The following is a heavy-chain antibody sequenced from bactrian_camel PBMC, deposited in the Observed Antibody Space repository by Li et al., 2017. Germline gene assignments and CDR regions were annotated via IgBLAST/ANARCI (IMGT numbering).Heavy chain of an antibody. Sequence: HVQLVESGGGSVQAGGSLRLSCAAYTHRCMGWFRQAPGKEREEVALVDSDGSTTLADSVKGQFTISRDNAKNTVYLQFNSLKSADTAVYYCVRDGGTSYSLSYWGQGTQVTVS. J-gene: IGHJ4*01. CDR3: VRDGGTSYSLSY. D-gene: IGHD3*01. V-gene: IGHV3S55*01. CDR1: THRC. CDR2: VDSDGST.